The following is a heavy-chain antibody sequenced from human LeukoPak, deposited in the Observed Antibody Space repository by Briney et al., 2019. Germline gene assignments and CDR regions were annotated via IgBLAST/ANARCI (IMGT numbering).Heavy chain of an antibody. J-gene: IGHJ4*02. Sequence: PGGSLRLSCAASGFTFSTYWMHWVRQAPGKGLVWLSRISSDGSSTNYADSVKGRFTISRDNAKNTLYLQMNSLRAEDTAVYYCARGKAYSFDYWGQGTLVTVSS. V-gene: IGHV3-74*01. CDR2: ISSDGSST. CDR3: ARGKAYSFDY. CDR1: GFTFSTYW.